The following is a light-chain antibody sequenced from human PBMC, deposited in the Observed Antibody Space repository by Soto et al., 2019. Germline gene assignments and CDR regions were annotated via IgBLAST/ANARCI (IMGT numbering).Light chain of an antibody. V-gene: IGKV3-15*01. CDR2: ATA. CDR3: QQYGISPPRT. J-gene: IGKJ1*01. CDR1: QSINGN. Sequence: EIVMTQSPATLSVSPGERATLSCRASQSINGNLAWYQRKPGQAPRLLMYATAVRATGIPARFSGSGSGTEFTLTISSLQSEDFAIYYCQQYGISPPRTFGQGTKVEIK.